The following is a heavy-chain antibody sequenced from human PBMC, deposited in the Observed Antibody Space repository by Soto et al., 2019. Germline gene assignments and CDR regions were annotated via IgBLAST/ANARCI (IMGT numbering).Heavy chain of an antibody. CDR1: GGSISGSY. J-gene: IGHJ6*02. D-gene: IGHD2-8*02. CDR3: ARGGYCTGAYCDDSYYYYGMGV. CDR2: IHYRGST. V-gene: IGHV4-59*01. Sequence: PSETLSLTCTVSGGSISGSYWSWIRQPPGKGLEWIGYIHYRGSTDYNPSLESRVAVSADTSKNQFSLKLSSVTAADTAVYYCARGGYCTGAYCDDSYYYYGMGVWGQGTTVTVSS.